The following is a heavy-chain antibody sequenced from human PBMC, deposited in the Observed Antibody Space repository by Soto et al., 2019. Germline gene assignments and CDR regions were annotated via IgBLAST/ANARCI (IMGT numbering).Heavy chain of an antibody. D-gene: IGHD2-15*01. CDR1: GASISRYY. CDR3: ARDRRYCSGGSCSADDAFDI. J-gene: IGHJ3*02. V-gene: IGHV4-59*01. CDR2: IYYSGST. Sequence: QVQLQESGPGLVKPSETLSLTCTVSGASISRYYWSWIRQPPGKGLEWIGYIYYSGSTNYNPSLKSRATISVDTSKNQFSLNLSSLTAADTAVYYCARDRRYCSGGSCSADDAFDIWGQGTMVTVSS.